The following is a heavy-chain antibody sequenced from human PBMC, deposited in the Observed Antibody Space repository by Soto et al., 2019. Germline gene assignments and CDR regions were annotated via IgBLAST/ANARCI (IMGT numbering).Heavy chain of an antibody. CDR2: IYSGGST. D-gene: IGHD2-2*01. CDR3: ARDRIVVVPAANGEVYYYYGMDV. CDR1: GFTVSSNY. Sequence: GGSLRLSCAASGFTVSSNYMSWVRQAPGKGLEWVSVIYSGGSTYYADSVKGRFTISRDNSKNTPYLQMNSLTAEDTAVYYCARDRIVVVPAANGEVYYYYGMDVWGQGTTVTVSS. V-gene: IGHV3-53*01. J-gene: IGHJ6*02.